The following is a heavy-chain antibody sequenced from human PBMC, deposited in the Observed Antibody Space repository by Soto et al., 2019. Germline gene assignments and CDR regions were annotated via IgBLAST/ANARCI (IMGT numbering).Heavy chain of an antibody. CDR3: AREPSGYSSSSGQYFQH. V-gene: IGHV3-33*08. CDR1: GFTFSSYG. J-gene: IGHJ1*01. Sequence: GESLKISCAASGFTFSSYGMHWVRQAPGKGLEWVAVIWYDGSNKYYADSVKGRFTISRDNSKNTLYLQMNSLRAEDTAVYYCAREPSGYSSSSGQYFQHWGQGTLVTVSS. CDR2: IWYDGSNK. D-gene: IGHD6-6*01.